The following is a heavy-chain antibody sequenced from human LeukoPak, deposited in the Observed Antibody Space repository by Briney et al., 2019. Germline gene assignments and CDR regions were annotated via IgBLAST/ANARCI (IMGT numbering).Heavy chain of an antibody. CDR2: IKSKTDGGTT. CDR3: TTDLLIAVAGLFDY. J-gene: IGHJ4*02. V-gene: IGHV3-15*01. Sequence: GGSLRLSCAASGFTFSNAWMSWVRQAPGKGLEWVGRIKSKTDGGTTDCAAPVKGRFTISRDDSKNTLYLQMNSLKTEDTAVYYCTTDLLIAVAGLFDYWGQGTLVTVSS. D-gene: IGHD6-19*01. CDR1: GFTFSNAW.